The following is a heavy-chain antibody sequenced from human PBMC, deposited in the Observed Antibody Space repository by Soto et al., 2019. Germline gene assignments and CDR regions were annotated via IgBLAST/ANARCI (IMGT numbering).Heavy chain of an antibody. J-gene: IGHJ6*02. Sequence: EVQLVESGGGLVKPGGSLRLSCAASGFTFSKVWMNWVRQAPGKGLEWVGHIKSKSDGGTTDHAAPVKGRFTISRDDSKNTVYLQMNSLKTEDTAVYYCTTEFWAICSGGSCQGTVWGQGTTVTVSS. CDR1: GFTFSKVW. V-gene: IGHV3-15*07. CDR3: TTEFWAICSGGSCQGTV. CDR2: IKSKSDGGTT. D-gene: IGHD2-15*01.